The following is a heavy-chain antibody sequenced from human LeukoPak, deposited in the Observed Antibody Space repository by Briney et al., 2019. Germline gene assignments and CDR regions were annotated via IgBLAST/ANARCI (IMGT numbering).Heavy chain of an antibody. J-gene: IGHJ6*03. Sequence: PGGSLRLSCEASGFSFSSYWMSWVRLAPGKGPEWVANIKQDEGEKYSVDSVKGRFIISRDNAKNSVFLQMNSLRAEDTALYYCARLSAYYYGSYFYYYMDVWGKGTTVTVSS. CDR3: ARLSAYYYGSYFYYYMDV. V-gene: IGHV3-7*01. CDR2: IKQDEGEK. CDR1: GFSFSSYW. D-gene: IGHD3-10*01.